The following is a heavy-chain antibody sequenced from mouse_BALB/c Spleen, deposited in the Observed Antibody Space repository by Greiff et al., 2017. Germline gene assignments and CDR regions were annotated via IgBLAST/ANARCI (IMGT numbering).Heavy chain of an antibody. J-gene: IGHJ4*01. CDR1: GYAFSSYW. CDR3: ARGSGNSYYAMDY. D-gene: IGHD1-3*01. V-gene: IGHV1-80*01. CDR2: IYPGDGDT. Sequence: VQLQQSGAELVRPGSSVKISCKASGYAFSSYWMNWVKQRPGQGLEWIGQIYPGDGDTNYNGKFKGKATLTADKSSSTAYMQLSSLTSEDSAVYFCARGSGNSYYAMDYWGQGTSVTVSS.